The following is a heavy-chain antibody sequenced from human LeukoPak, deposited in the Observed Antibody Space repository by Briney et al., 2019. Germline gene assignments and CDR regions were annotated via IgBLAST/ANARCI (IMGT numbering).Heavy chain of an antibody. CDR2: IIPIFGTA. Sequence: SAKVSCTASGGTFSSYAISWVRQAPGQGLEWMGGIIPIFGTANYAQKLQGRVTITADESTSTAYMELSSLRSEDTAVYYCARDAPGRDILTGYLDYWGQGTLVTVSS. V-gene: IGHV1-69*13. J-gene: IGHJ4*02. D-gene: IGHD3-9*01. CDR3: ARDAPGRDILTGYLDY. CDR1: GGTFSSYA.